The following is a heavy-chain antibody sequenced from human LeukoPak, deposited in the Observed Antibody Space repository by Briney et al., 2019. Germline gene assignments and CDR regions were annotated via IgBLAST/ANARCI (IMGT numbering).Heavy chain of an antibody. CDR2: IYTSGST. V-gene: IGHV4-4*07. Sequence: SGTLSLTCTVSGGSISSYYWSWIRQPAGKGLEWIGRIYTSGSTNYNPSLKSRVTMSVDTSKNQFSLKLSSVTAADTAVYYCAREYSSGWSRGFDYWGQGTLVTVSS. CDR1: GGSISSYY. J-gene: IGHJ4*02. CDR3: AREYSSGWSRGFDY. D-gene: IGHD6-19*01.